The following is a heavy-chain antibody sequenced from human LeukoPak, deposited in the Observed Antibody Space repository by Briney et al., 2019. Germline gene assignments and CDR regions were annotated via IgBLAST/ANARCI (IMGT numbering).Heavy chain of an antibody. J-gene: IGHJ4*02. V-gene: IGHV3-15*01. D-gene: IGHD2-15*01. CDR1: GFTFTNAW. Sequence: GGPLRLSCAASGFTFTNAWMSWVRQAPGKGLEWVGRIKSKTDGGTTDYAAPVKGRFTISRDDSKNTLYLEMNSLKIEDTAVYYWTTGRSGGSCPYWGQGTLVTVSS. CDR3: TTGRSGGSCPY. CDR2: IKSKTDGGTT.